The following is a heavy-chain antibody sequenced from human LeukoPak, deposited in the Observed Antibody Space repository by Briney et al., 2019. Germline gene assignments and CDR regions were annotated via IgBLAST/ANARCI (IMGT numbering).Heavy chain of an antibody. D-gene: IGHD3-10*01. Sequence: PSETLSLTCTVSGGSISSYYWSWIRQPAGKGLEWIGRIYTSGSTNYNPSLKSRVTMSVDTSKNQFSLKLSSVTAADTAVYYCARGIGVMVRGSYYYYYMDVWGKGTTVTISS. J-gene: IGHJ6*03. CDR3: ARGIGVMVRGSYYYYYMDV. CDR1: GGSISSYY. V-gene: IGHV4-4*07. CDR2: IYTSGST.